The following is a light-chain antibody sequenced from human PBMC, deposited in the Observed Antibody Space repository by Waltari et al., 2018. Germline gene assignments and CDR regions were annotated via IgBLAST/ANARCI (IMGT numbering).Light chain of an antibody. CDR2: WAS. V-gene: IGKV4-1*01. Sequence: DFVMTQSPDSLAVSLGERATINCKSSQSVLSTSNNKNYLAWFQQKPGQPPKLLFYWASTRESGVPDRFSGSGSGTDFTLTISNLQADDAAVYYCQQYYGDPITFGQGTRLEIK. CDR3: QQYYGDPIT. CDR1: QSVLSTSNNKNY. J-gene: IGKJ5*01.